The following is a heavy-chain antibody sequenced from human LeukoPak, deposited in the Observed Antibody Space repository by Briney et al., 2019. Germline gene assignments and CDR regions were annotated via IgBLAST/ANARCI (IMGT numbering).Heavy chain of an antibody. CDR3: AKDSKRYPLDYYMDV. Sequence: GGSLRLSCAASGLTLSNYAMIWVRQAPGKRLEWVSSISASGGTTYYADSVKGRFTISRDNPKNTLYLQMSSLSAEDTAIYYCAKDSKRYPLDYYMDVWGKGTTVTVSS. J-gene: IGHJ6*03. D-gene: IGHD1-14*01. CDR1: GLTLSNYA. CDR2: ISASGGTT. V-gene: IGHV3-23*01.